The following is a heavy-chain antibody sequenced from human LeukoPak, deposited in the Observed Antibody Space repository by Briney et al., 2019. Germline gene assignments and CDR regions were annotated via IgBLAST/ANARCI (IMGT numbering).Heavy chain of an antibody. CDR2: ITHSGST. J-gene: IGHJ4*02. V-gene: IGHV4-34*01. Sequence: SETLSLTSAVFGGSFSGYYWSWIRQPPGKGLDWLGEITHSGSTNYNPSLKSRVTISVDTSKNQFSLKLSSVTAAHTAEYYCARGFHRYSYGFGAYYFDYWGQGTLVTVSS. CDR1: GGSFSGYY. CDR3: ARGFHRYSYGFGAYYFDY. D-gene: IGHD5-18*01.